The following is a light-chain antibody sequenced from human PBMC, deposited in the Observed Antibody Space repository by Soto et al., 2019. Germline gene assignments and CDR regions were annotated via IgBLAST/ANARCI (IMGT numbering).Light chain of an antibody. CDR2: GAS. V-gene: IGKV3-20*01. Sequence: EIVLTQSPATLSLSPRERASLSCSASQSFSSSYLAWSQQKPGQSLSLVIYGASRSATGIPARFSGSGSGTDFSLTISRLEPEDFAVYYCQQYDSSPPGTFGQGTMLEI. CDR3: QQYDSSPPGT. J-gene: IGKJ2*02. CDR1: QSFSSSY.